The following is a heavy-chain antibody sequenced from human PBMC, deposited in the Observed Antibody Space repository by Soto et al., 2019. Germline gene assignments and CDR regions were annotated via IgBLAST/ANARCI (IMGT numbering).Heavy chain of an antibody. Sequence: GASVKVSCKASGGTFSSYAISWVRQAPGQGLEWMGGIIPIFGTANYAQKFQGRVTITADESTSTAYVELSSLRSEDTAVYYCARTPYRYYGSGSYYSYYYYYGMDVWGQGTTVTVSS. J-gene: IGHJ6*02. CDR3: ARTPYRYYGSGSYYSYYYYYGMDV. CDR2: IIPIFGTA. CDR1: GGTFSSYA. D-gene: IGHD3-10*01. V-gene: IGHV1-69*13.